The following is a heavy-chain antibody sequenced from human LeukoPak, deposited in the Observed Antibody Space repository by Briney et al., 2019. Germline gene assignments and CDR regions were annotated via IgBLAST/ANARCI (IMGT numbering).Heavy chain of an antibody. Sequence: GGSLRLSCAASGFTFSSYGMHWVRQAPGKGLEWVAVISYDGSNKYYADSVKGRFTISRDNSKNTLYLQMNSLRAEDTAVYYCARDLSGIAGYTYGRGIDYWGQGTLVTVSS. J-gene: IGHJ4*02. CDR3: ARDLSGIAGYTYGRGIDY. CDR1: GFTFSSYG. D-gene: IGHD5-18*01. CDR2: ISYDGSNK. V-gene: IGHV3-30*03.